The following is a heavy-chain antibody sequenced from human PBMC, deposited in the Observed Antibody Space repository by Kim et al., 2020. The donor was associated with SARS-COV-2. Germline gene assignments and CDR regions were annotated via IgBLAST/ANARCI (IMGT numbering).Heavy chain of an antibody. D-gene: IGHD6-13*01. CDR3: ARGIVAAAPYFDY. J-gene: IGHJ4*02. V-gene: IGHV3-21*01. Sequence: PDAGTHHSTISRDNAKNSLYLQMNSLGAEDTAVYYCARGIVAAAPYFDYWGQGTLVTVSS.